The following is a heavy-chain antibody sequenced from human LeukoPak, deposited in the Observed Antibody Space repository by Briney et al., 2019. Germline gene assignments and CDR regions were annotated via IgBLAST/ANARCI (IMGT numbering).Heavy chain of an antibody. D-gene: IGHD6-19*01. CDR2: INHTGST. J-gene: IGHJ4*02. Sequence: SETLSLTRAVYGGSFSGHYWSWIRQSPGKGLEWIGEINHTGSTNYNPSLKSRVTISVDTSKNQFSLKLSSVTAADTAVYYCARTIAVADPFDYWGQGTLVTVSS. CDR1: GGSFSGHY. V-gene: IGHV4-34*01. CDR3: ARTIAVADPFDY.